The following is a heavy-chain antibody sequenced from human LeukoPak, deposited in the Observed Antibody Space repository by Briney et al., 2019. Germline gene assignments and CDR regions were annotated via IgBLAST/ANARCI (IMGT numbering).Heavy chain of an antibody. J-gene: IGHJ4*02. CDR2: ISGSGGST. CDR3: AKVSSPYDSSGYYPYYFDY. CDR1: GFTFSSYA. V-gene: IGHV3-23*01. D-gene: IGHD3-22*01. Sequence: PGGSLRLSCAASGFTFSSYAMSWVRQAPGKGLEWVSTISGSGGSTYYADSVKGRFTISRDNSKNTLYLQMNSLRAEDTAVYYCAKVSSPYDSSGYYPYYFDYWGQGTLVTVSS.